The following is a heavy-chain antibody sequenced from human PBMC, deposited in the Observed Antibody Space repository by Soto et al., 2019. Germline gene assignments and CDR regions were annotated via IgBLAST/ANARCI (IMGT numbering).Heavy chain of an antibody. J-gene: IGHJ5*02. V-gene: IGHV1-3*01. Sequence: ASVKVSCKASGYTFTRYTMNWVRQAPGQRLEWMGWINPDNGNTKSSQKFQDRVIITRDTSASTAYMDLSSLRSEDTAVYYCARITGNNWFDPWGKGTLSTASA. CDR3: ARITGNNWFDP. CDR1: GYTFTRYT. CDR2: INPDNGNT. D-gene: IGHD1-20*01.